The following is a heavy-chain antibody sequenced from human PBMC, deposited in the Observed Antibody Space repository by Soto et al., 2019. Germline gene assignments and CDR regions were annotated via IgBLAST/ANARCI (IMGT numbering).Heavy chain of an antibody. Sequence: SQTLSHTCAISGDSVSSNSAAWNWLRQSPSRGLEWLGRTYYRSKWYNDYVVSVKSRITINPDTSKNQFSLQLNSVTPEDTAVYYCARERGVLSEAFDIWGQGTVVTVSS. CDR2: TYYRSKWYN. CDR3: ARERGVLSEAFDI. V-gene: IGHV6-1*01. D-gene: IGHD3-10*01. J-gene: IGHJ3*02. CDR1: GDSVSSNSAA.